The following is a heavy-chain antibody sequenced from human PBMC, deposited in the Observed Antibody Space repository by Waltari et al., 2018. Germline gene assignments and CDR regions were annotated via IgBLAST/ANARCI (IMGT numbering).Heavy chain of an antibody. V-gene: IGHV4-59*01. CDR3: ARGGYSSGWYVRPTYYYYGMDV. Sequence: QVQLQESGPGLVKPSETLSLTCTVSGGPISSYYWSWLRPHPRTGMAWIGYIYYSGSTNYNPSLKSRVTISVDTSKNQFSLKLSSVTAADTAVYYCARGGYSSGWYVRPTYYYYGMDVWGQGTTVTVSS. CDR2: IYYSGST. CDR1: GGPISSYY. J-gene: IGHJ6*02. D-gene: IGHD6-19*01.